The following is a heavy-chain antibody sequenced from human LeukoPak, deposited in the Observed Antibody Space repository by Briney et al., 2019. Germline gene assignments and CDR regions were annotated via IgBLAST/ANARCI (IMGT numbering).Heavy chain of an antibody. Sequence: SETLSLTCTVSGGSISNRSYYWGWIRQPPGKGLEGIGSIYHSGSTYYNPSLKSRVTISVDTSKNQFSLKLRSVTAADTAVYYCARHLPGYSNTWPGPWGQGTLVTVSS. CDR3: ARHLPGYSNTWPGP. D-gene: IGHD4-11*01. V-gene: IGHV4-39*01. J-gene: IGHJ5*02. CDR1: GGSISNRSYY. CDR2: IYHSGST.